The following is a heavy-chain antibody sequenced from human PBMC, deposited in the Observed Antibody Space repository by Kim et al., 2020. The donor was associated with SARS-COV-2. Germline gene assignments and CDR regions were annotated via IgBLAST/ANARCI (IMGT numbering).Heavy chain of an antibody. CDR1: GGSFSGYY. CDR3: ARAGYSSSWYLTDYYYYYGMDV. D-gene: IGHD6-13*01. Sequence: SETLSLTCAVYGGSFSGYYWSWIRQPPGKGLEWIGEINHSGSTNYNPSLKSRVTISVDTSKNQFSLKLSSVTAADTAVYYCARAGYSSSWYLTDYYYYYGMDVWGQGTTVTVSS. CDR2: INHSGST. V-gene: IGHV4-34*01. J-gene: IGHJ6*02.